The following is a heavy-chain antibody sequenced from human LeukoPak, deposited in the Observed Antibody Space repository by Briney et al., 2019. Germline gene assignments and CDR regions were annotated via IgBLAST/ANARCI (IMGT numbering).Heavy chain of an antibody. Sequence: GGSLRLSCAASGFTFSAHTMNWVRQAPGKDLEWVASIRTSTSNNIFNADSVKGRFTISRDNAKNTLFLQMNSLGAEDTALYYCARGWNTTPRSGFDIWGLGTMVTVSS. D-gene: IGHD1/OR15-1a*01. CDR3: ARGWNTTPRSGFDI. V-gene: IGHV3-21*01. CDR1: GFTFSAHT. CDR2: IRTSTSNNI. J-gene: IGHJ3*02.